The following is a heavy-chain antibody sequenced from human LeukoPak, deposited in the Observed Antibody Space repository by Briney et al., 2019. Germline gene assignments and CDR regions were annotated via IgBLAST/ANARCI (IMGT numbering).Heavy chain of an antibody. Sequence: TLSLTCTVSGGSISSGGYYWSWIRQHPGKGLEWIGYIYYSGSTYYNPSLKSRVTISVDTSKNQLSLKLSSVTAADTAVYYCARDSTVGDYESGYFDYWGQGTLVTVSS. CDR2: IYYSGST. J-gene: IGHJ4*02. CDR3: ARDSTVGDYESGYFDY. CDR1: GGSISSGGYY. V-gene: IGHV4-31*03. D-gene: IGHD4-17*01.